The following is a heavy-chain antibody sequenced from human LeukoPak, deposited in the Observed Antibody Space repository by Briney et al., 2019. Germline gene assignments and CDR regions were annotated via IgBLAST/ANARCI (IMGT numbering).Heavy chain of an antibody. CDR3: ARGRSYDMGFEFDY. V-gene: IGHV1-24*01. D-gene: IGHD3-22*01. CDR1: GYTLTELS. J-gene: IGHJ4*02. Sequence: GASVKVSCKVSGYTLTELSMHWVRQAPGKGLEWMGGFDPEGGETIYAQKFQGRVTMTTDTSTSTAYMELSSLRSEDTAVYYCARGRSYDMGFEFDYWGQGTLVTASS. CDR2: FDPEGGET.